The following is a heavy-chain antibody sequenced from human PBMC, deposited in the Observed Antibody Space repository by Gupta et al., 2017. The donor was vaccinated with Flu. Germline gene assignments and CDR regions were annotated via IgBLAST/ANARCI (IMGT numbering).Heavy chain of an antibody. Sequence: QVQLQESGPGLVKPSETLSLTCAVSGYSISSGYYWGWIRQPPGKGLEWIGSIYHSGSTYYNPSLKSRVTISVDTSKNQFSLKLSSVTAADTAVYYCARVAIIVVVPAAPDYWGQGTLVTVSS. D-gene: IGHD2-2*01. CDR2: IYHSGST. CDR3: ARVAIIVVVPAAPDY. J-gene: IGHJ4*02. CDR1: GYSISSGYY. V-gene: IGHV4-38-2*01.